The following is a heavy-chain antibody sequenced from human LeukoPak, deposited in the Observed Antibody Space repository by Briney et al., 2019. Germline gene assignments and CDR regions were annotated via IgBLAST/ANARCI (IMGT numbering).Heavy chain of an antibody. CDR2: INTNTGNP. CDR3: ASGPSYSGSNEYFDS. Sequence: ASVKVSCKASGYTFTDYYLHWVRQAPGQGLEWMGWINTNTGNPTYAQDYTGRFVFSLDTSVSTTDLQISRLKAEDTAVYYCASGPSYSGSNEYFDSWGQGTLVTVSS. J-gene: IGHJ4*02. CDR1: GYTFTDYY. D-gene: IGHD1-26*01. V-gene: IGHV7-4-1*02.